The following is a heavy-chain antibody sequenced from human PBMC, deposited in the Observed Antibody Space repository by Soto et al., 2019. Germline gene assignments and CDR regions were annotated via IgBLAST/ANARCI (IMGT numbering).Heavy chain of an antibody. CDR1: GFTFSSYA. CDR2: ISGSGGRT. J-gene: IGHJ6*02. D-gene: IGHD3-3*01. CDR3: AKWNMIFGVDNSYFYYGMDV. V-gene: IGHV3-23*01. Sequence: EEELLESGGDLAQPGGSLRLSCAASGFTFSSYAMSWVRQAPGKGLDWVSTISGSGGRTYYADSVKGRFTISRDNSMNTLYLQMSYLRAEDTAVYYCAKWNMIFGVDNSYFYYGMDVWGQGTTVTVSS.